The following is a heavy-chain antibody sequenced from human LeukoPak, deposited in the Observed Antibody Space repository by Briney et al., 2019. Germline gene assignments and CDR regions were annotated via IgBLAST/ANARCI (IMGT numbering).Heavy chain of an antibody. Sequence: SETLPLPCSLSCGSPSSYSWSWIRPPAGEGLGWIGLIYTTRSTNYNPSLKSRLTMSVETSKNQFSPKLSSVTAADTAVYYCARGGNYGDYFDYWGQGTLVTAPS. CDR2: IYTTRST. CDR1: CGSPSSYS. CDR3: ARGGNYGDYFDY. D-gene: IGHD4-17*01. J-gene: IGHJ4*02. V-gene: IGHV4-4*07.